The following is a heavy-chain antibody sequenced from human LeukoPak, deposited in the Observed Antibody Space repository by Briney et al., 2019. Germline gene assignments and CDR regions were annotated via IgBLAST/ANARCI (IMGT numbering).Heavy chain of an antibody. D-gene: IGHD6-19*01. V-gene: IGHV3-20*01. CDR1: GFTFDDYG. Sequence: PGTSLRLSCTASGFTFDDYGMSWVRQAPGKGLEWVSGINWNGGSTGYADSVKGRFTISRDNAKNSLYLQMNSLRAEDTALYHCACSIAVAGDLAIWAFDIWGQGTMVTVSS. CDR3: ACSIAVAGDLAIWAFDI. CDR2: INWNGGST. J-gene: IGHJ3*02.